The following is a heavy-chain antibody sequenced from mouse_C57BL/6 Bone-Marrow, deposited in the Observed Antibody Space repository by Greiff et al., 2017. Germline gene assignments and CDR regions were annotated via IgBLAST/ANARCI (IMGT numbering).Heavy chain of an antibody. J-gene: IGHJ3*01. V-gene: IGHV1-69*01. Sequence: QVQLQQSGAELVMPGASVKLSCKASGYTFTSYWMHWVKQRPGQGLEWIGEIDPSDSYTNYNQKFKGKSTLTVDKSSGTAYMQLSSLTSEDSAVYYCAREDLGIYYGSSRFAYWGQGTLVTVSA. CDR2: IDPSDSYT. D-gene: IGHD1-1*01. CDR1: GYTFTSYW. CDR3: AREDLGIYYGSSRFAY.